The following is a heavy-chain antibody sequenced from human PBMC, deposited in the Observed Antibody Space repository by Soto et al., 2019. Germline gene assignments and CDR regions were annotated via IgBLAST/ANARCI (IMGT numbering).Heavy chain of an antibody. Sequence: GGSLRLSCAASGFTFSSYAMHWVRQAPGKGLEWVAVISYDGSNKYYADSVKGRFTISRDNSKNTLYLQMNSLRAEDTAVYYCARDDGKGSPDYYYYYGMDVWGQGTTVTVS. CDR3: ARDDGKGSPDYYYYYGMDV. J-gene: IGHJ6*02. V-gene: IGHV3-30-3*01. D-gene: IGHD1-26*01. CDR1: GFTFSSYA. CDR2: ISYDGSNK.